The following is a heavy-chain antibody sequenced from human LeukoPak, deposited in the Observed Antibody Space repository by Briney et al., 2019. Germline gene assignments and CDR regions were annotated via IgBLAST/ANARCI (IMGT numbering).Heavy chain of an antibody. J-gene: IGHJ3*02. CDR3: ARPPMYYYDSSGYYPHDAFDI. CDR1: GGTFSSYA. CDR2: IIPIPGIA. V-gene: IGHV1-69*04. D-gene: IGHD3-22*01. Sequence: SVKVSCKASGGTFSSYAISWVRQAPGQGLEWMGRIIPIPGIANYAQKFQGRVTITADKSTSTAYMELSSLRSEDTAVYYCARPPMYYYDSSGYYPHDAFDIWGQGTMVTVSS.